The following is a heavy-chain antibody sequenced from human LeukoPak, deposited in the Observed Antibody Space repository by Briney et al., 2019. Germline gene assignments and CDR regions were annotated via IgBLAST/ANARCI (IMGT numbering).Heavy chain of an antibody. CDR1: GFTFSSYA. CDR2: ISGSGGST. V-gene: IGHV3-23*01. J-gene: IGHJ3*02. Sequence: GGSLRPSCAASGFTFSSYAMSWVRQAPGKGLEWVSAISGSGGSTYYADSVKGRFTISRDNSKNTLYLQMNTLRAEDTAVYYCAKSPSDISGYYLDAFDIWGQGTMVTVSS. CDR3: AKSPSDISGYYLDAFDI. D-gene: IGHD3-22*01.